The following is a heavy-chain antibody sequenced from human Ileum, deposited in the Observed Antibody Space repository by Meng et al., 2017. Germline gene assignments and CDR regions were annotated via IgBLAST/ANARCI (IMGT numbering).Heavy chain of an antibody. CDR3: VRQGATRFQSWFDS. D-gene: IGHD1-26*01. Sequence: GESLKISCKASGYKFHSYWIGWVRQMHGKALDWMGIIYPDDADTRYSPTFQGQITISVDRSISTAYLQWSSLKASDTAMFYCVRQGATRFQSWFDSWGQGTLVTVSS. V-gene: IGHV5-51*01. CDR1: GYKFHSYW. CDR2: IYPDDADT. J-gene: IGHJ5*01.